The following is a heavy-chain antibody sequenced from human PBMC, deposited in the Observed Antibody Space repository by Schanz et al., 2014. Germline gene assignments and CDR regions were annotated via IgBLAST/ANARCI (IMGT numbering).Heavy chain of an antibody. V-gene: IGHV3-23*04. J-gene: IGHJ4*02. D-gene: IGHD2-8*02. Sequence: EVQLVESGGGLVQPGGSLRLSCAAPGFTLSNYAMHWVRQTPGKGLEWVSLISDSGDTAYYADSVKGRFTISRDNFKGALYLQMSSLRAEDTAVYYCAKSLESCPGGRCSRGYFDYWGQGTLVTVSS. CDR2: ISDSGDTA. CDR3: AKSLESCPGGRCSRGYFDY. CDR1: GFTLSNYA.